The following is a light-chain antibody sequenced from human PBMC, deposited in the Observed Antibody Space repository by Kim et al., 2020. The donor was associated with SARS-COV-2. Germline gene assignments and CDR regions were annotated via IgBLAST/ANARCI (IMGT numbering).Light chain of an antibody. CDR2: RDR. V-gene: IGLV3-9*01. J-gene: IGLJ3*02. Sequence: SYELTQPLSVSVALGQTARITCGGNNIGTKNVHWFQQKPGQAPVLVIYRDRNRPSGIPERFSGSNSGNTATLTISRAQPGDEADYYCQVWDSSTGVFGGGNKLTVL. CDR1: NIGTKN. CDR3: QVWDSSTGV.